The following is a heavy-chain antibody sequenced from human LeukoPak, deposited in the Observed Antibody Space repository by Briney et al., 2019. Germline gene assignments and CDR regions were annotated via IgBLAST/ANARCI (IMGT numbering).Heavy chain of an antibody. CDR3: PRNYRYPPEYFQD. CDR2: INPNSGGT. J-gene: IGHJ1*01. Sequence: ASVSVSSTASGFTLTVYYMHWGRRAPGQGLEWMGWINPNSGGTNYAQKFQGRVTMTRDTSISTAYMERRRLRCDDTPVNNFPRNYRYPPEYFQDWCQGTLVTVSS. V-gene: IGHV1-2*02. CDR1: GFTLTVYY. D-gene: IGHD5-18*01.